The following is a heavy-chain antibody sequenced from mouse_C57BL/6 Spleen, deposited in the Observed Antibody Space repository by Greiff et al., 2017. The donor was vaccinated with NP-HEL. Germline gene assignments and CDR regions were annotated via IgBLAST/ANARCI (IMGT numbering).Heavy chain of an antibody. CDR3: ARGPYYGSSYWYFDV. V-gene: IGHV1-26*01. Sequence: EVQLQQSGPELVKPGASVKISCKASGYTFTDYYMNWVKQSHGKSLEWIGDINPNNGGTSYNQKFKGKATLTVDKSSSTAYMELRSLTSEDAAVYYCARGPYYGSSYWYFDVWGTGTTVTVSS. CDR1: GYTFTDYY. CDR2: INPNNGGT. J-gene: IGHJ1*03. D-gene: IGHD1-1*01.